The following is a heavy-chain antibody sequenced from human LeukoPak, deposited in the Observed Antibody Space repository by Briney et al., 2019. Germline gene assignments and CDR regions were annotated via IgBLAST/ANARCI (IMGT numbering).Heavy chain of an antibody. CDR1: GFTFSSYG. CDR2: IRYDGSNK. J-gene: IGHJ6*03. CDR3: AKDQRGRVRYYYMDV. D-gene: IGHD3-10*01. Sequence: PGGSLRLSCAASGFTFSSYGMHWVRQAPGKGMEWVAFIRYDGSNKYYADSVKGRFTISRDNSKNTLYLQINSLRAEDTAVYYCAKDQRGRVRYYYMDVWGKGTTVTVSS. V-gene: IGHV3-30*02.